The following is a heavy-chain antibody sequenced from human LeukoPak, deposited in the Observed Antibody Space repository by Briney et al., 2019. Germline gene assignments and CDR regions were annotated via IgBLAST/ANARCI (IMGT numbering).Heavy chain of an antibody. CDR2: ISGYNGNT. Sequence: ASVKVSCKASGYTFSNYGITWVRRAPGQGLEWMGWISGYNGNTNYAQKLQGRVTVTTDTSTSTAYMELRSLRSDDTALYYCARDRAHGTDYFDYWGQGTLVTVSS. CDR1: GYTFSNYG. CDR3: ARDRAHGTDYFDY. D-gene: IGHD3-10*01. J-gene: IGHJ4*02. V-gene: IGHV1-18*01.